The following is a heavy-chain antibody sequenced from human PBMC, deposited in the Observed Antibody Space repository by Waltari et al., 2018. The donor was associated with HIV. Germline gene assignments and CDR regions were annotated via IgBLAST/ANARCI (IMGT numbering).Heavy chain of an antibody. D-gene: IGHD2-2*01. V-gene: IGHV3-30*04. Sequence: QVQLVESGGGVVQPGGSLKLSCAASGFSFSNHAMHWVRQAPGKGLGGVALISFDGENKKYPESVKGRFTVSRDNSNNTVYLQMSSLRPGDTAVYYCAREGDCFSNKCSGGLMSYWGQGTLVTVSS. CDR2: ISFDGENK. CDR3: AREGDCFSNKCSGGLMSY. CDR1: GFSFSNHA. J-gene: IGHJ4*02.